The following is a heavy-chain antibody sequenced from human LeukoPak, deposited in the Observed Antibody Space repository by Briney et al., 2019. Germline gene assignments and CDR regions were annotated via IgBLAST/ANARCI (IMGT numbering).Heavy chain of an antibody. CDR3: AREGANWFDP. V-gene: IGHV4-39*07. J-gene: IGHJ5*02. CDR2: IYYSGST. Sequence: SVTLSLTCTVSGGSISSNNYYWDWIRQPPGKGLGWIGRIYYSGSTYYNPSLKSRVTISVDTSKNQFSLKLSSVTAADTAIYYCAREGANWFDPWGQGTLVTVSS. D-gene: IGHD1-26*01. CDR1: GGSISSNNYY.